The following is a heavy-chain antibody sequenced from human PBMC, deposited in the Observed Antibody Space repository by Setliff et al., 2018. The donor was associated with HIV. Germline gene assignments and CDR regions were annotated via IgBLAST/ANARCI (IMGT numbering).Heavy chain of an antibody. CDR2: INTNSGGT. V-gene: IGHV1-2*02. Sequence: ASVKVSCKASGYTFIGYYMHWVRQAPGQGLEWMGWINTNSGGTNYAQKFQGRVTMTRDTSITTAYMELSRLRSDDTAVYYCARGGTYYYNSGSCMSLTNNYFDPWGQGTLVTVSS. J-gene: IGHJ5*02. D-gene: IGHD3-10*01. CDR3: ARGGTYYYNSGSCMSLTNNYFDP. CDR1: GYTFIGYY.